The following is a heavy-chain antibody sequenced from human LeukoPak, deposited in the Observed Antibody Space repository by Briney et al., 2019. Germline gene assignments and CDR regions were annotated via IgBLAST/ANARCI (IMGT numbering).Heavy chain of an antibody. J-gene: IGHJ1*01. CDR3: ARDFYDSSGYYYGYFQH. CDR2: IYTSGST. V-gene: IGHV4-4*07. D-gene: IGHD3-22*01. Sequence: PSETLSLTCTVSGGSISSYYWSWIRQPAGKGLEWIGRIYTSGSTNYNPSLKSRVTMSVDTSKNQFSLKLSSVTAADTAVYYCARDFYDSSGYYYGYFQHWGQGTLVTVSS. CDR1: GGSISSYY.